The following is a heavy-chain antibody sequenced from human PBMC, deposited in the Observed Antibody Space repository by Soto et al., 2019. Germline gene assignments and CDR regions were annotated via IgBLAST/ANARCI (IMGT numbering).Heavy chain of an antibody. V-gene: IGHV3-74*01. CDR3: VRDRGTPDSLDI. Sequence: EAHLVESGGGLPQPGGSLRLSCVASGFNFSPYFMAWVRQGPGRGLEWVSHIKGDGTTTAYADSVRGRFIISRDNGRNTLFLEMNSPRDEDTAVYYCVRDRGTPDSLDIWGQGTTVIVSS. J-gene: IGHJ3*02. CDR2: IKGDGTTT. D-gene: IGHD1-26*01. CDR1: GFNFSPYF.